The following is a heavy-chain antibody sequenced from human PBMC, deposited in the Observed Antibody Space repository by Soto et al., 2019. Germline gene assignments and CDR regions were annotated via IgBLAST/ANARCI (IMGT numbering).Heavy chain of an antibody. D-gene: IGHD7-27*01. CDR1: GFTFSSYS. CDR2: ISSSSSTI. V-gene: IGHV3-48*04. J-gene: IGHJ4*02. Sequence: GGSLRLSCAASGFTFSSYSMNWVRQAPGKGLEWVSYISSSSSTIYYADSVKGRFTISRDNAKNSLYLQTNSLRAEDTAVYYCARDSQAVGIGSYFDYWGQGTLVTVSS. CDR3: ARDSQAVGIGSYFDY.